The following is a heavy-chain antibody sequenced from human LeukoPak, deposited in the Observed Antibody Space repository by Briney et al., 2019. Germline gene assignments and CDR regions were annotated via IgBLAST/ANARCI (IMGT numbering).Heavy chain of an antibody. CDR3: ARRITVTWFDP. CDR2: ISAYNGST. V-gene: IGHV1-18*01. D-gene: IGHD4-17*01. Sequence: GASVKVSCKASGYTFTSYGISWVRQAPGQALEWRGWISAYNGSTTYPQKLQGRLTMTTDTSTSTAYMELRSLRSDDTAVYYCARRITVTWFDPWGQGTLVTVSS. J-gene: IGHJ5*02. CDR1: GYTFTSYG.